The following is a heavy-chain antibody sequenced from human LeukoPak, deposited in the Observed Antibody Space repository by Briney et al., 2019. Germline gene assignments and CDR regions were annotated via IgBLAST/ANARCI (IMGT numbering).Heavy chain of an antibody. Sequence: PSETLSLTCTVSGGSISSSSYYWSWIRQPPGKGLEWIGYIYYSGSTNYNPSLKSRVTISVDTSKNQFSLKLSSVTAADTAVYYCARWDYSNYYYGMDVWGQGTTVTVSS. V-gene: IGHV4-61*01. CDR1: GGSISSSSYY. CDR3: ARWDYSNYYYGMDV. J-gene: IGHJ6*02. CDR2: IYYSGST. D-gene: IGHD4-4*01.